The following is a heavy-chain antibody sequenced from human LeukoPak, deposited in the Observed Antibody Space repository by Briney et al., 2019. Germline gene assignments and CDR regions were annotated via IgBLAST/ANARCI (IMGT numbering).Heavy chain of an antibody. CDR2: ISAESKYI. J-gene: IGHJ4*01. V-gene: IGHV3-21*01. CDR3: ATFETRGTTDFDY. D-gene: IGHD4-17*01. CDR1: GFIFSGRS. Sequence: PGGSLRLSCAASGFIFSGRSMNWVRQAPGKGLEWVSSISAESKYIIYADSVKGRFTISRDDAKNSLYLQMNSLRVEDTALYYCATFETRGTTDFDYWGHGTLVTVSS.